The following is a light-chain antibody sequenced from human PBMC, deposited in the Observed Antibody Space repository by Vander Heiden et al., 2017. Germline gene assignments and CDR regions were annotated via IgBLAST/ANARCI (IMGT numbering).Light chain of an antibody. CDR1: QSVFDRSNNKNQ. CDR2: WAS. Sequence: DIVMTQSPDSVAVSLGERATINCKASQSVFDRSNNKNQLAWYQQKPGQPPRLLIYWASTRESGVPDRFSGSGSGTDFTLTISSLQAADVAVYYCQQYDSTPRTFGQGTRVEIK. J-gene: IGKJ1*01. CDR3: QQYDSTPRT. V-gene: IGKV4-1*01.